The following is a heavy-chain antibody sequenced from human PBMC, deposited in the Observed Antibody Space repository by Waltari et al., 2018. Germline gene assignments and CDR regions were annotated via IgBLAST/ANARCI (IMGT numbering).Heavy chain of an antibody. Sequence: QVQLQESGPGLVKPSQTLSLTCTVSGGSISSGGYYWSWIRQHPGKGLEWIGYIYYSGSTYYNPSLKSRVTISVDTSKNQFSLKLSSVTGADTAVYYCARGGGIAAAGRNWFDPWGQGTLVTVSS. CDR1: GGSISSGGYY. V-gene: IGHV4-31*03. D-gene: IGHD6-13*01. CDR3: ARGGGIAAAGRNWFDP. CDR2: IYYSGST. J-gene: IGHJ5*02.